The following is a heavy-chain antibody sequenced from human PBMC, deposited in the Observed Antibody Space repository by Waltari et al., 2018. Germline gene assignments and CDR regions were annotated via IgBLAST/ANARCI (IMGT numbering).Heavy chain of an antibody. V-gene: IGHV4-31*03. CDR2: IYYSGST. D-gene: IGHD3-10*01. Sequence: QVQLQESGPGLVKPSQTLSLTCTVPGGSISSGGYYWSWIRQHPGKGLEWIGYIYYSGSTYYNPYLGSRVTISVDTSKDQFSLKLSSMTAADTAVYYCAGAMVGGVITSYYYMDVWGKGTTVTVSS. J-gene: IGHJ6*03. CDR3: AGAMVGGVITSYYYMDV. CDR1: GGSISSGGYY.